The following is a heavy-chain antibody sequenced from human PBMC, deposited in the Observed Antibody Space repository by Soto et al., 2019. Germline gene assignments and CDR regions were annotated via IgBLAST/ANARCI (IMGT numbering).Heavy chain of an antibody. CDR2: IYSGGST. Sequence: WGSLRLSCAASGFTFSSNYMSWVRQAPGKGLEWVSVIYSGGSTYYADSVKGRFTISRDNSKNTLYLQMNSLRAEDTAVYYCARAGYSSSWYYYYYGMDVWGQGTTVTVSS. D-gene: IGHD6-13*01. CDR1: GFTFSSNY. V-gene: IGHV3-66*01. CDR3: ARAGYSSSWYYYYYGMDV. J-gene: IGHJ6*02.